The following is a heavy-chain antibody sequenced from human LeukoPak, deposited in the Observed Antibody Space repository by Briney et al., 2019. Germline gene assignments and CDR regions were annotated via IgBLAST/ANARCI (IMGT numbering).Heavy chain of an antibody. V-gene: IGHV4-30-2*01. J-gene: IGHJ4*02. Sequence: SETLSLTCAVSGGSISSGGYPWSWIRQPPGKGLEWIGNIYHSGSTYYNPSLKSRVTISVDRSKNQFSLKLSSVTAADTAVYYCAREGQLAFDYWGQGTLVTVSS. D-gene: IGHD6-13*01. CDR3: AREGQLAFDY. CDR1: GGSISSGGYP. CDR2: IYHSGST.